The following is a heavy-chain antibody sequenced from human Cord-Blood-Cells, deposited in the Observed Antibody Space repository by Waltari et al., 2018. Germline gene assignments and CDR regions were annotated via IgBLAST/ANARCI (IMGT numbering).Heavy chain of an antibody. V-gene: IGHV4-4*07. Sequence: QVQLQESGPGLVKPSETLSLTCTVSGGSISSYYWSWIRQPAGKGLEWIGRIYTSGSNNYNPSLKSRVTMSVDTSKNQFSLKLSSVTAADTAVYYCARDGPYSSSWVGQYYFDYWGQGTLVTVSS. D-gene: IGHD6-13*01. CDR1: GGSISSYY. J-gene: IGHJ4*02. CDR3: ARDGPYSSSWVGQYYFDY. CDR2: IYTSGSN.